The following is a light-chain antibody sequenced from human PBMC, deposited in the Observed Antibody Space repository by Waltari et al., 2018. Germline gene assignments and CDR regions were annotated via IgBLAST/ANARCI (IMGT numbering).Light chain of an antibody. Sequence: QSVLPQPPSASGTPGQRVTISCSGSSSNSGSNTVNGYQQLPGTAPKLLIYRNNQRPSGVPDRFSASKSGTSASLAISGLQSEDEADYYCAAWDDSLNGWVFGGGTKLTVL. V-gene: IGLV1-44*01. J-gene: IGLJ3*02. CDR2: RNN. CDR1: SSNSGSNT. CDR3: AAWDDSLNGWV.